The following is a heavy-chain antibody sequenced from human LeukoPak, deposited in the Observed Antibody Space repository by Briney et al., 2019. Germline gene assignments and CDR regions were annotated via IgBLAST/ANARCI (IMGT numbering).Heavy chain of an antibody. CDR3: ARGSGYGDLALFDY. CDR2: IYHSGST. V-gene: IGHV4-4*02. J-gene: IGHJ4*02. CDR1: GGSISSSNW. D-gene: IGHD4-17*01. Sequence: KPSGTLSLTCAVSGGSISSSNWWSWVRQPPGKGLEWIGEIYHSGSTNYNPSLKSRVTISVDTSKNQFSLKLSSVTAADTAVYYCARGSGYGDLALFDYWGQGTLVTVSS.